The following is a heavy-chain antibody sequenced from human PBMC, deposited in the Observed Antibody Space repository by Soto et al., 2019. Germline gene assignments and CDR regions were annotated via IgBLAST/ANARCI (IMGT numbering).Heavy chain of an antibody. Sequence: GGSLRLSCAASGFSVSDNYMSWVRQAPGKGLVWVSVIQSGGNTLYTDSVKGRFTISRDNSKNTLYLEMKSLRVDDTAVYYCAREGIEKVGLYGLDVWGQGTTVTVSS. CDR3: AREGIEKVGLYGLDV. CDR1: GFSVSDNY. D-gene: IGHD1-26*01. J-gene: IGHJ6*02. CDR2: IQSGGNT. V-gene: IGHV3-53*01.